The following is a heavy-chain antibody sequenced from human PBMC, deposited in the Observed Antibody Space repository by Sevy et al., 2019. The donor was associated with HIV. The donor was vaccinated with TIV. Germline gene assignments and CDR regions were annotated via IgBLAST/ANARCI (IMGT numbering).Heavy chain of an antibody. CDR2: IWSDGAYQ. CDR3: ARGGYYYDNAAYYALDS. D-gene: IGHD3-22*01. CDR1: GFTFSNYA. V-gene: IGHV3-33*01. Sequence: GGSLRLSCAATGFTFSNYAMHWVRQAPGKGLEWVAIIWSDGAYQYHGDSVKGRFTISRGNSKNTLNLQMNNVRVEDTAVYYCARGGYYYDNAAYYALDSWGQGTLVTVSS. J-gene: IGHJ4*02.